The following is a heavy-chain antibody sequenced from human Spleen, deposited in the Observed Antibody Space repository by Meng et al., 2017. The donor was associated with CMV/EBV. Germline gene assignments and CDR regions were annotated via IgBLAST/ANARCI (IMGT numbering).Heavy chain of an antibody. CDR3: ARDETRGMDV. Sequence: ETLSLTCAAFGFTVSSNYMSWVRQAPGKGLEWVSVIYSGGSTYYADSVKGRFTISRDNSKNTLYLQMNSLRAEDTAVYYCARDETRGMDVWGQGTTVTVSS. J-gene: IGHJ6*02. CDR1: GFTVSSNY. V-gene: IGHV3-66*02. CDR2: IYSGGST.